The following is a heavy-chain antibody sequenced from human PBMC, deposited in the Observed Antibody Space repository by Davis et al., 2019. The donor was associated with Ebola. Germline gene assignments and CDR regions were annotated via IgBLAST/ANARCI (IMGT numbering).Heavy chain of an antibody. J-gene: IGHJ4*02. Sequence: GGSLRLSCAASGFTFSSYWMSWVRQAPGKGLEWVANIKQDGSEKYYVDSVKGRFTISRDNAKNSLYLQMNSLRAEDTAVYYCARGGNWNDVAPQPYWGQGTLVTVSS. D-gene: IGHD1-1*01. CDR2: IKQDGSEK. CDR1: GFTFSSYW. CDR3: ARGGNWNDVAPQPY. V-gene: IGHV3-7*01.